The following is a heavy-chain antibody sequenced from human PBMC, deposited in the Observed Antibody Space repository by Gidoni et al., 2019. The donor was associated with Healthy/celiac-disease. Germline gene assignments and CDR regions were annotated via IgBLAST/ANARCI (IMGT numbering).Heavy chain of an antibody. CDR1: GYTFTSYA. V-gene: IGHV1-3*01. CDR2: INAGNGNT. D-gene: IGHD3-3*02. CDR3: ARLLSIFQGGWFDP. J-gene: IGHJ5*02. Sequence: QVQLVQSGAEVKKPGASVKVSCKASGYTFTSYAMHWVRQAPGQRLEWMGWINAGNGNTKYSQKFQGRVTITRDTSASTAYMELSSLRSEDTAVYYCARLLSIFQGGWFDPWGQGTLVTVSS.